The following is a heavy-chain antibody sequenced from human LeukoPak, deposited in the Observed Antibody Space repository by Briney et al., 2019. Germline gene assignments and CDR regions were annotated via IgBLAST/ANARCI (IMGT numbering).Heavy chain of an antibody. J-gene: IGHJ4*02. CDR2: IYYSGST. CDR1: GGSISSYY. CDR3: ARGDHDSSGWYWAFDY. V-gene: IGHV4-59*01. D-gene: IGHD6-19*01. Sequence: TSETLSLTCTVSGGSISSYYWSWIRQPPGKGLEWIGYIYYSGSTNYNPSLKSRVTISVDTSKNQFSLKLSSVTAAYTAVYYCARGDHDSSGWYWAFDYWGQGTLVTVSS.